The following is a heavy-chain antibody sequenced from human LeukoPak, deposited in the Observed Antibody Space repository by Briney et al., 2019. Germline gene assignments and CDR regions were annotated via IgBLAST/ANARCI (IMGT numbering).Heavy chain of an antibody. Sequence: GGSLRLSCAASEFVFSDYYMSWIRQAPGKGLEWVSYISDSGSTIYYADSVKGRFTISKDNVKNSLYLQMNGLRAEDTAVYYCAREMEGDYGSGTFFDLWGQGNMVTVSS. D-gene: IGHD3-10*01. CDR2: ISDSGSTI. CDR1: EFVFSDYY. V-gene: IGHV3-11*01. J-gene: IGHJ4*02. CDR3: AREMEGDYGSGTFFDL.